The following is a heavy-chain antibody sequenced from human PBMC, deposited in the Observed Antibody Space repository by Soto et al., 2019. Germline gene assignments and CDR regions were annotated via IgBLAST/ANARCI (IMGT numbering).Heavy chain of an antibody. V-gene: IGHV3-53*04. CDR1: GFTVSSNY. J-gene: IGHJ3*02. CDR3: ARGHPSSYYDFWSGYSGAFDI. Sequence: GGSLRLSCAASGFTVSSNYMSWVRQAPGKGLEWVSVIYSGGSTYYADSVKGRFTISRHNSKNTLYLQMNSLRAEDTAVYYCARGHPSSYYDFWSGYSGAFDIWGQGTMVTVS. CDR2: IYSGGST. D-gene: IGHD3-3*01.